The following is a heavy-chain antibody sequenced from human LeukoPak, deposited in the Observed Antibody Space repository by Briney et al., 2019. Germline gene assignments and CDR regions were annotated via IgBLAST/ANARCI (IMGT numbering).Heavy chain of an antibody. CDR1: GGSFSGYY. V-gene: IGHV4-34*01. CDR3: ARATVTRYYFNY. CDR2: INHSGST. D-gene: IGHD4-17*01. J-gene: IGHJ4*02. Sequence: SETLSLTCAVYGGSFSGYYWSWIRQPPGKGLEWIGEINHSGSTNYNPSLKSRVTISVDTSKNQFSLKLSSVTAADTAVYYCARATVTRYYFNYWGQGTLVTVSS.